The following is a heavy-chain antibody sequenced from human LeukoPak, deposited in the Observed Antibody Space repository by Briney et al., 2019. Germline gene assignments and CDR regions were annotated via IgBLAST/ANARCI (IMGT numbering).Heavy chain of an antibody. J-gene: IGHJ4*02. D-gene: IGHD3-16*01. CDR1: GFTFSSYG. V-gene: IGHV3-33*01. Sequence: PGGSLRLSCAASGFTFSSYGMHWVRQAPDKGLEWVAVIWYDGSNKYYADSVKGRFTISRDNSKNTLYLQMNSLRPEDTAVYYCARDPFPRFGGPEYYFGYWGQGTLVTVSS. CDR3: ARDPFPRFGGPEYYFGY. CDR2: IWYDGSNK.